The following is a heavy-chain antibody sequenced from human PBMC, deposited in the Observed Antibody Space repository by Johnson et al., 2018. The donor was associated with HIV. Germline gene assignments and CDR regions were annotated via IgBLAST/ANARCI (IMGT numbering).Heavy chain of an antibody. Sequence: VQLVESGGGVVQPGKSLRLSCAASGFIFSNYDMYWVRQATGKGLEWVSGIGTAGDTYYADSLKGRFTISREDAKNTLYLQMNSLRPEDTAVYYCARERTWDYDMAFDIWGQGTMVTVSS. CDR1: GFIFSNYD. J-gene: IGHJ3*02. CDR3: ARERTWDYDMAFDI. CDR2: IGTAGDT. V-gene: IGHV3-13*01. D-gene: IGHD3-22*01.